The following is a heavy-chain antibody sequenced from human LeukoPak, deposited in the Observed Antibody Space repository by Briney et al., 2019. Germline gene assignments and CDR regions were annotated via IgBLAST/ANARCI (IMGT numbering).Heavy chain of an antibody. Sequence: ASVKVSCKASGGTFSSYAISWVRQAPGQGLEWMGIINPSGGTTNYAQKFKGRVTMTRDTSTSTVYMELSSLRSEDTAVYYCARFAVHRRLTVAGQFGLDYWGQGTLVTVPS. V-gene: IGHV1-46*01. D-gene: IGHD6-19*01. J-gene: IGHJ4*02. CDR1: GGTFSSYA. CDR3: ARFAVHRRLTVAGQFGLDY. CDR2: INPSGGTT.